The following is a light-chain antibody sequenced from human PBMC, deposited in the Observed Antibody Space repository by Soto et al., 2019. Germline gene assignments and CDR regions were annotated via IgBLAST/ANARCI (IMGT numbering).Light chain of an antibody. CDR3: SSYTSTRTLV. CDR2: DVT. CDR1: TSDVGAYNY. V-gene: IGLV2-14*03. Sequence: QSALTQPACVSGSLGQSITISCTGTTSDVGAYNYVSWYQQHPGKAPQLVIYDVTNRPSGVSNRFSGSKSGNTASLTISGLEAEDEADYYCSSYTSTRTLVFGGGTKLTVL. J-gene: IGLJ3*02.